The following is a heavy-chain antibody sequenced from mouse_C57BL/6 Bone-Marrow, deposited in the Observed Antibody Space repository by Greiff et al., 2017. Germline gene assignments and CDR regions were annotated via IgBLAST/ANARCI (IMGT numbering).Heavy chain of an antibody. CDR3: TRQDTTVV. Sequence: VQRVESGAELVRPGASVTLSCKASGYTFTDYEMHWVKQTPVHGLEWIGAIDPETGGTAYNQKFKGKAILTADKSSSTAYMELRSLTSEDSAVYYCTRQDTTVVWGQGTTLTVSS. V-gene: IGHV1-15*01. CDR2: IDPETGGT. D-gene: IGHD1-1*01. J-gene: IGHJ2*01. CDR1: GYTFTDYE.